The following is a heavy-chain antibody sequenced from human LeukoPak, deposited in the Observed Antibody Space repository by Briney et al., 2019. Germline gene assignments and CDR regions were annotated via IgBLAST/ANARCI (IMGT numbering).Heavy chain of an antibody. D-gene: IGHD2-2*01. CDR2: IYYSGST. J-gene: IGHJ3*02. Sequence: SETLSLTCTVSGGSISSYYWSWIRQPPGKGLEWIGYIYYSGSTNYNPSLKSRVTISVDTSKNQFSLKLSSVTAADTAVYYCARDICSSTSCYLGAFDICGQGTMVTVSS. CDR1: GGSISSYY. V-gene: IGHV4-59*01. CDR3: ARDICSSTSCYLGAFDI.